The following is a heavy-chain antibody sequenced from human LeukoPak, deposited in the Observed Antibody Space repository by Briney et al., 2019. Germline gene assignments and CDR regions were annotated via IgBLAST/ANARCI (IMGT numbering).Heavy chain of an antibody. Sequence: PGXXLRLSCAASGFTFSGSAMHWVRQASGKGLEWVGRIRSKANSYATAYAASVKGRFTISREESKKKAYLQMNSLKTEDTAVYYCTRHPGLTYYYDSSGYPDFDPWGQGTLVTVSS. J-gene: IGHJ5*02. CDR1: GFTFSGSA. V-gene: IGHV3-73*01. D-gene: IGHD3-22*01. CDR2: IRSKANSYAT. CDR3: TRHPGLTYYYDSSGYPDFDP.